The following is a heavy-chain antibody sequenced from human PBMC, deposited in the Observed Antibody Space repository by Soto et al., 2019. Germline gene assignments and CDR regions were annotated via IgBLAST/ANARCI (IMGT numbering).Heavy chain of an antibody. V-gene: IGHV5-51*01. CDR2: IYPGDSDT. Sequence: ESLKVSCHGSGYSFASYWIVWVRQMPGKDLEWMGIIYPGDSDTRYSPSFQGQVTISADKSLRTAYLQWNSLKASDTALYYCARNRSFTLGFYYDGMDVWGQGTTVTVSS. CDR1: GYSFASYW. CDR3: ARNRSFTLGFYYDGMDV. J-gene: IGHJ6*02. D-gene: IGHD3-16*02.